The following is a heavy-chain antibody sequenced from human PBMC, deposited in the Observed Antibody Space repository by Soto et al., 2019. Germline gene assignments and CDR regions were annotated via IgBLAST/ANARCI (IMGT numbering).Heavy chain of an antibody. CDR1: GFPFNTYA. CDR2: ISGRGGRT. V-gene: IGHV3-23*01. D-gene: IGHD2-15*01. Sequence: GGSLRLSCAASGFPFNTYAMIWVRQAPGEGLQWVSYISGRGGRTYYADSVKGRFTISRDNSKNSLYLQMNSLRAEDTAVYYCAKDPLVVAATDFDYWGQGTLVTVSS. CDR3: AKDPLVVAATDFDY. J-gene: IGHJ4*02.